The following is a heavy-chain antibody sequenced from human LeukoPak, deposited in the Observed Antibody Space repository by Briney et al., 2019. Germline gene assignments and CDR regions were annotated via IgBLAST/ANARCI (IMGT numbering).Heavy chain of an antibody. J-gene: IGHJ4*02. CDR1: GYTFTSYY. V-gene: IGHV1-46*01. Sequence: VASVKVSCKASGYTFTSYYMHWVRQAPGQGPEWMGIINPTGGRTSYAQKFQGRVTMTRDMSTSTVYMDLNSLRSEDTAVYYCARRAGSGIYQHYFDYWGQGTLVTVSS. D-gene: IGHD3-10*01. CDR3: ARRAGSGIYQHYFDY. CDR2: INPTGGRT.